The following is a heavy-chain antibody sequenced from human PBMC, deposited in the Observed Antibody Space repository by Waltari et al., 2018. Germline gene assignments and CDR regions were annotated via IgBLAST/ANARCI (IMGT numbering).Heavy chain of an antibody. Sequence: EVQLVESGGGLVKPGGSLRLSCAASGFTFSSYSMNWVRQAPGKGLEVFSSISSSSSYIYYADSVKGRFTISRDNAKNSLYLQMNSLRAEDTAVYYCARDDLRFLDARFYPWGQGTLVTVSS. CDR2: ISSSSSYI. V-gene: IGHV3-21*01. CDR3: ARDDLRFLDARFYP. D-gene: IGHD3-3*01. J-gene: IGHJ5*02. CDR1: GFTFSSYS.